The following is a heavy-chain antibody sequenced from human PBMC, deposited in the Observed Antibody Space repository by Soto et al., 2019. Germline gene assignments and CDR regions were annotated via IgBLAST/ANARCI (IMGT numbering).Heavy chain of an antibody. V-gene: IGHV1-69*01. CDR1: GGSFSTYG. J-gene: IGHJ3*02. D-gene: IGHD4-17*01. CDR3: AREGVDVSRTTVRHGALDI. CDR2: FIPVFTTA. Sequence: QVQLVQSGAEVKKPGSSVKVSCKASGGSFSTYGISWVRQAPGQGLEWMGGFIPVFTTAKYAQKFQGRVSITADESTDTADMEVSSLRAEDTAVYCCAREGVDVSRTTVRHGALDIWGQGTVVTVSS.